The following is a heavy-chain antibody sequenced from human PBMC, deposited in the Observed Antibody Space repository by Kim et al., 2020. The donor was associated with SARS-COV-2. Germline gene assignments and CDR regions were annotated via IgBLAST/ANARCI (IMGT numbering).Heavy chain of an antibody. V-gene: IGHV3-33*05. J-gene: IGHJ6*02. Sequence: GGSLRLSCAASGFTFSSYGMHWVRQAPGKGLEWVAVISYDGSNKYYADSVKGRFTISRDNSKNTLYLQMNSLRAEDTAVYYCARDLPHYYGSGSYYYSYYGRDVWGQGTTVTVSS. CDR2: ISYDGSNK. CDR1: GFTFSSYG. CDR3: ARDLPHYYGSGSYYYSYYGRDV. D-gene: IGHD3-10*01.